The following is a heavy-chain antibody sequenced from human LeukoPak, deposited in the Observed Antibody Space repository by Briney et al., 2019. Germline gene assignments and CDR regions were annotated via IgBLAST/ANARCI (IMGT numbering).Heavy chain of an antibody. Sequence: PGESLRLSCAASGFTFTNYAMSWVRQAPGKGLEWISTFSGSGVTTFYADSVKGRFTISRDNSRNTLYLHMNSLRAEDTAVYYCAKEVREYFSGAIESWGQGTLVTVSS. CDR3: AKEVREYFSGAIES. CDR1: GFTFTNYA. J-gene: IGHJ5*02. V-gene: IGHV3-23*01. CDR2: FSGSGVTT. D-gene: IGHD1-26*01.